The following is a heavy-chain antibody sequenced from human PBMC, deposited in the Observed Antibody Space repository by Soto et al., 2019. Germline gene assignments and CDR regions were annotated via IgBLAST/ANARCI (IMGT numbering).Heavy chain of an antibody. CDR3: ARDLGGLYYYYYMDV. CDR1: GFTFSSYS. V-gene: IGHV3-21*01. CDR2: ISSSSSYI. J-gene: IGHJ6*03. Sequence: EVQLVESGGGLVKPGGSLRLSCAASGFTFSSYSMNWVRQAPGKGLEWVSSISSSSSYIYYADSVKGRFTISRDNAKNSLSLQMNSVIAEDTAVYYFARDLGGLYYYYYMDVWGKGTTVTVSS. D-gene: IGHD3-16*01.